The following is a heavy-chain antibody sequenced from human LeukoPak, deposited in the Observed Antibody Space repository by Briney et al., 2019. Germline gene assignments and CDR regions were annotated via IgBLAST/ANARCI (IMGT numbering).Heavy chain of an antibody. CDR2: INHSGST. V-gene: IGHV4-34*01. J-gene: IGHJ4*02. D-gene: IGHD4-23*01. CDR3: ASFSTVALDY. CDR1: GGSFSGYY. Sequence: SETLSLTCAVYGGSFSGYYWSWIRQPPGKGLEWIGEINHSGSTNYNPSLKSRVTISVDTSKSQFSLKLSSVTAADTAVYYCASFSTVALDYWGQGTLVTVSS.